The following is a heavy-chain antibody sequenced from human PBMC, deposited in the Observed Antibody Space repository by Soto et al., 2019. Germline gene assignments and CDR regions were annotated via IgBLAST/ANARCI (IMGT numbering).Heavy chain of an antibody. CDR2: IYHSGST. CDR1: GGSISSGGYS. V-gene: IGHV4-30-2*01. D-gene: IGHD2-2*01. J-gene: IGHJ5*02. CDR3: AKANRPYIVVVTAGGWSVGWFEP. Sequence: PSETLSLTCAVSGGSISSGGYSWSWIRQPPGKGLEWIGYIYHSGSTYYNPSLKSRVTISVDRSKNQFSLKLSSVTAADTAVYYCAKANRPYIVVVTAGGWSVGWFEPWGQGTLVNVSS.